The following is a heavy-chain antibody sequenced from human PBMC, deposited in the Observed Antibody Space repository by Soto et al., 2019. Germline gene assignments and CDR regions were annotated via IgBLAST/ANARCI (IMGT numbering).Heavy chain of an antibody. J-gene: IGHJ4*02. V-gene: IGHV4-59*01. CDR3: ATTRYGDYSWFDY. Sequence: SETLSLTCTVSGGSISSYYWSWIRQPPGKGLEWIGYIYYSGSTNYNPSLKSRVTISVDTSKNQFSLKLSSVTAADTAMYYCATTRYGDYSWFDYWGQGTLVTVSS. CDR1: GGSISSYY. D-gene: IGHD4-17*01. CDR2: IYYSGST.